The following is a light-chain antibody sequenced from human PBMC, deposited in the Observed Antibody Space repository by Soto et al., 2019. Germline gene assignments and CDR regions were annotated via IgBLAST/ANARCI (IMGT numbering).Light chain of an antibody. CDR1: SSDVGGYNY. J-gene: IGLJ1*01. V-gene: IGLV2-14*01. CDR3: SSYASSSPLV. Sequence: QSALTQPASASGSPGQSITISCTGTSSDVGGYNYVSWYQQHPGKAPKLMIYEVSNRPSGVSNRFSGSKSGNTASLTTAGLQAEDEADYYGSSYASSSPLVFGTGTKVTVL. CDR2: EVS.